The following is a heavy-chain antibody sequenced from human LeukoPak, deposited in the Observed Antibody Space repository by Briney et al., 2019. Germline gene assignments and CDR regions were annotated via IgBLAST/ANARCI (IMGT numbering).Heavy chain of an antibody. CDR2: INPNSGGT. CDR1: GYTFTGYY. Sequence: ASVKVSCKASGYTFTGYYMHWVRQAPGQGLEWMGWINPNSGGTNYAQKFQGWVTMTRDTSISTAYMELSSLRSEDTAVYHCARELVTMVRGVNYFDYWGQGTLVTVSS. CDR3: ARELVTMVRGVNYFDY. V-gene: IGHV1-2*04. D-gene: IGHD3-10*01. J-gene: IGHJ4*02.